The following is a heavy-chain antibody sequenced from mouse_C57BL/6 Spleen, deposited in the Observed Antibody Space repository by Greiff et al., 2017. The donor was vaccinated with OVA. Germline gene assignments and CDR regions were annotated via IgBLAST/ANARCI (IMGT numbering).Heavy chain of an antibody. Sequence: QVQLQQSGAELVRPRASVTLSCKASGYTFTDYEMHWVKQTPVHGLEWIGAIDPETGGTAYNQKFKGKAILTADKSSSTAYMELRSLTSEDSAVYYCTRSDTTVKVDYWGQGTSVTVSS. J-gene: IGHJ4*01. V-gene: IGHV1-15*01. CDR1: GYTFTDYE. D-gene: IGHD1-1*01. CDR3: TRSDTTVKVDY. CDR2: IDPETGGT.